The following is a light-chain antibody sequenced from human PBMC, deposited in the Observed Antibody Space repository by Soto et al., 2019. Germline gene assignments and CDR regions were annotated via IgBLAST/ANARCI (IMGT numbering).Light chain of an antibody. CDR3: EQYDKSIT. CDR2: GAS. V-gene: IGKV3-20*01. Sequence: EIVLTQSPGTLSLSPGERATLSCRASQSVSSSYLAWYQQKPDQAPRLLIYGASSRATGIPDRFSGSGSGTDFTLTINRLEPEDFAVYYCEQYDKSITFGGGTKVEIK. J-gene: IGKJ4*01. CDR1: QSVSSSY.